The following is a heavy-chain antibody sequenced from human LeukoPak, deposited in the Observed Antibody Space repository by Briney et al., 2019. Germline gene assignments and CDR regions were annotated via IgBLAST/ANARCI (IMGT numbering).Heavy chain of an antibody. CDR2: ISSSDTYI. D-gene: IGHD3-10*01. V-gene: IGHV3-21*01. CDR3: ARDLALLWFGEQGGFDY. Sequence: GGSLRLSCAASGFTFSSYSMNWVRQAPGKGLEWVSSISSSDTYIYYADSVKGRFTISRDNAKNSLYLQMNSLRAEDTAVYYCARDLALLWFGEQGGFDYWGQGTLVTVSS. J-gene: IGHJ4*02. CDR1: GFTFSSYS.